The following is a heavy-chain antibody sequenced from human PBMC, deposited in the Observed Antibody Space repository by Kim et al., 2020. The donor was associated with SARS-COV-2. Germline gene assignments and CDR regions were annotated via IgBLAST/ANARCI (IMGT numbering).Heavy chain of an antibody. D-gene: IGHD3-10*01. CDR1: GFTFSSYA. Sequence: GGSLRLSCAASGFTFSSYAMSWVRQAPGKGLEWVSVIYSGGSSTYYADSVKGRFTISRDNSKNTLYLQMNSLRAEDTAVYYCAKGTRYYGSGSYWDNNWFDPWGQGTLVTVSS. CDR3: AKGTRYYGSGSYWDNNWFDP. CDR2: IYSGGSST. V-gene: IGHV3-23*03. J-gene: IGHJ5*02.